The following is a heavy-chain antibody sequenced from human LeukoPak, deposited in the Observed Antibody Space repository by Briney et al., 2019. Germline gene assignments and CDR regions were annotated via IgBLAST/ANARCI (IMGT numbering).Heavy chain of an antibody. CDR3: ARDCSGGTCYAFDI. V-gene: IGHV4-38-2*02. Sequence: SETLSLTCVVSGYSISSGYYWGWIRQPPGKGLEWIGSVFHSGSSYNNPSLKSRATISIDTSKNQFSLKLSSVTATDTAVYYCARDCSGGTCYAFDIWGQGTMVTVSS. D-gene: IGHD2-15*01. J-gene: IGHJ3*02. CDR2: VFHSGSS. CDR1: GYSISSGYY.